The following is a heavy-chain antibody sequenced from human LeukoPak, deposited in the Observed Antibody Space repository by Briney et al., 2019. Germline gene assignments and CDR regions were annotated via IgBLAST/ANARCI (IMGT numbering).Heavy chain of an antibody. CDR3: AKAYSGSYRQTYYFDY. D-gene: IGHD1-26*01. CDR2: ISWNSGSI. CDR1: GFTFDDYA. J-gene: IGHJ4*02. V-gene: IGHV3-9*01. Sequence: GGSLRLSCAASGFTFDDYAMHWVRQAPGKGLEWVSGISWNSGSIGYADSVKGRFTISRDNAKNSLYLQMNSLRAEDTALYYCAKAYSGSYRQTYYFDYWGQGTLVTVSS.